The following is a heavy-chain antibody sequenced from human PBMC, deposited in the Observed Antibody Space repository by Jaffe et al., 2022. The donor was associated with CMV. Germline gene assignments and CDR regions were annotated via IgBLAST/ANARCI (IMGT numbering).Heavy chain of an antibody. CDR3: ARVSQWRSFDY. V-gene: IGHV4-59*01. CDR1: GGSISSYY. Sequence: QVQLQESGPGLVKPSETLSLTCTVSGGSISSYYWSWIRQPPGKGLEWIGYIYYSGSTNYNPSLKSRVTISVDTSKNQFSLKLSSVTAADTAVYYCARVSQWRSFDYWGQGTLVTVSS. J-gene: IGHJ4*02. D-gene: IGHD6-19*01. CDR2: IYYSGST.